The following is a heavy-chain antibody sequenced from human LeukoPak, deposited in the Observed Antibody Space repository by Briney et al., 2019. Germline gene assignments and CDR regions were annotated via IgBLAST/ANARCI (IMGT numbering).Heavy chain of an antibody. J-gene: IGHJ5*02. V-gene: IGHV4-59*01. Sequence: SETLSLTCTVSGGSISSYYWSWIRQPPGKGLEWIGYIYYSGSTNYNPSLKSRVTISVGTSKNQFSLKLSSATAADTAVYYCAREAVADNWFDPWGQGTLVTVSS. CDR1: GGSISSYY. CDR2: IYYSGST. D-gene: IGHD6-19*01. CDR3: AREAVADNWFDP.